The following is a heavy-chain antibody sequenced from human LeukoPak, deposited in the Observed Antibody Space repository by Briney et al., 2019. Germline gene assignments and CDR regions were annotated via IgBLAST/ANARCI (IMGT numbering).Heavy chain of an antibody. V-gene: IGHV3-23*01. CDR3: AKSLFPSATGTGRAFHI. D-gene: IGHD1-1*01. CDR1: GFTFSKFP. Sequence: GGSLRLSCAASGFTFSKFPMGWVRQAPGRGLEWVSAISASGDVTFYADSLRGRFTISRDNSKSTLYLQMNGLRAEDTAIFYCAKSLFPSATGTGRAFHIWGQGTRVTVSS. J-gene: IGHJ3*02. CDR2: ISASGDVT.